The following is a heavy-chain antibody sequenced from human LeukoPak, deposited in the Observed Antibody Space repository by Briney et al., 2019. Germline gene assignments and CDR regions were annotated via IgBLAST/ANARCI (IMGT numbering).Heavy chain of an antibody. CDR1: GYMFTSYW. CDR2: IYPGDSDT. V-gene: IGHV5-51*01. Sequence: GESLKISCKGSGYMFTSYWIAWVRQMPGKGLEWMGIIYPGDSDTIYSPSFQGQVTISVDKSISTAYLQWSSLKASDTAMYYYARQPNPDFDYWGQGTLVTVSS. CDR3: ARQPNPDFDY. J-gene: IGHJ4*02.